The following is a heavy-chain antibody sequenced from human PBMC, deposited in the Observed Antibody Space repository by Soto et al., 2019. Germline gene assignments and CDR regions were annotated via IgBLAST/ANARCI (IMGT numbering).Heavy chain of an antibody. CDR1: GFTFSSYW. J-gene: IGHJ6*02. CDR3: ARDFTAGATYSGPSYYAMDV. CDR2: IKQDGSEK. D-gene: IGHD1-26*01. V-gene: IGHV3-7*01. Sequence: GGSLRLSCAASGFTFSSYWMSWVRQAPGKGLEWVANIKQDGSEKYYVDSVKGRFTISRDNAKNSLYLQMNSLRADDTAVYYCARDFTAGATYSGPSYYAMDVWGQGTTVTVSS.